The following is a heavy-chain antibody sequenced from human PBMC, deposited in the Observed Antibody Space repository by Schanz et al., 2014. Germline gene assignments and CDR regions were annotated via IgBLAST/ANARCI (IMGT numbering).Heavy chain of an antibody. D-gene: IGHD2-21*01. J-gene: IGHJ4*02. V-gene: IGHV3-33*06. Sequence: QVQLVESGGGVVQPGGSLRLSCAASGFTFSNYGIHWVRQAPGKGLEWVAVIYYDGGLRFFADSVGGRVTISRDNSNNMVYLQMNSLRAEDTAIYYCTKWANEGGGGYCHFDLWGQGTLVTVSS. CDR3: TKWANEGGGGYCHFDL. CDR2: IYYDGGLR. CDR1: GFTFSNYG.